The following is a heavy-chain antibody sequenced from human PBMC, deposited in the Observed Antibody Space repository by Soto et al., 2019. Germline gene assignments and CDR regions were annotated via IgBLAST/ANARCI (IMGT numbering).Heavy chain of an antibody. J-gene: IGHJ4*02. CDR1: GGSISTVNYW. CDR2: IYNGGST. D-gene: IGHD2-15*01. V-gene: IGHV4-39*01. Sequence: SETLSLTCTFSGGSISTVNYWWSWIRQSPDMGLEWIGHIYNGGSTYNNPSLESRVTISVDTSKNQFSLKLSSVTAADTAVYYCARHTPAISISDHWGQGTLVTVSS. CDR3: ARHTPAISISDH.